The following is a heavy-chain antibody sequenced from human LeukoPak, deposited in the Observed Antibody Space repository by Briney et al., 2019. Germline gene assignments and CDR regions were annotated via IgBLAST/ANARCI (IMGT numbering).Heavy chain of an antibody. J-gene: IGHJ4*02. V-gene: IGHV3-74*01. CDR1: GLSISDYW. CDR3: ICSNPTFDN. CDR2: INSDGSSA. D-gene: IGHD3-10*02. Sequence: PGGSLRLSCAASGLSISDYWMHWVRQAPGKGLVWVARINSDGSSARYADSVKGRFTISRDNAKNTLYLQMNSLRAEDTAVYYCICSNPTFDNWGQGTLVKVSS.